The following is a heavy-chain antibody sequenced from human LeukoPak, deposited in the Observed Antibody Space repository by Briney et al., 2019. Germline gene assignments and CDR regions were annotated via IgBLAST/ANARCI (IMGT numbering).Heavy chain of an antibody. D-gene: IGHD6-19*01. Sequence: GGSLRLSCAASGFTFSSYAMSWVRQAPGKGLEWVSAISGSGGSTYYADSVKGRFTISRDNSKNTLYLQMNSLRAEDTAVYYCAKHFSSGWYRYYFDYWGQGTLVTVSS. J-gene: IGHJ4*02. V-gene: IGHV3-23*01. CDR3: AKHFSSGWYRYYFDY. CDR2: ISGSGGST. CDR1: GFTFSSYA.